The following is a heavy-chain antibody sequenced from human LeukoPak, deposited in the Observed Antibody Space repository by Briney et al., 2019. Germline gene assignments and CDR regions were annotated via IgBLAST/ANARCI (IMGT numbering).Heavy chain of an antibody. CDR3: ARGRHYGSGSYYYRLDY. CDR1: GGPFSGYY. CDR2: INHSGST. Sequence: SEALSLTCAVHGGPFSGYYWSWIRQPPGKGLEWIGEINHSGSTNYNPSLKSRVTISVDTSKNQFALKLSSVTAADTAVYYCARGRHYGSGSYYYRLDYWGQGTLVTVSS. D-gene: IGHD3-10*01. V-gene: IGHV4-34*01. J-gene: IGHJ4*02.